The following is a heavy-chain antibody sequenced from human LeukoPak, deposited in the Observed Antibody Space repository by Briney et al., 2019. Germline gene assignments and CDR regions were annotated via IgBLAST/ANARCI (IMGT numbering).Heavy chain of an antibody. D-gene: IGHD3-10*01. J-gene: IGHJ1*01. CDR3: AREGLWFGESKH. V-gene: IGHV3-53*01. CDR1: GFTVNSSY. CDR2: IYSGGST. Sequence: GGSLRLSCAASGFTVNSSYINWVRQAPGKGLEWVSVIYSGGSTYYADSVKGRFTISRDNSKNTLYLQMNSLRAEDTAVYYCAREGLWFGESKHWGQGPLVTVS.